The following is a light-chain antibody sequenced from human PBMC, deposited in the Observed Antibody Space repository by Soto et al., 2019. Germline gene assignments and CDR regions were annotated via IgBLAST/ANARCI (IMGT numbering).Light chain of an antibody. CDR2: GAS. CDR3: QQYGRSRT. V-gene: IGKV3-20*01. Sequence: EVVLTQSPGTLSLSPGERATLSCRASQSVTSNYLAWYQQRPGLAPRLLIYGASSRATGIPDRFSGSGSGTFFTLTISRLEPEDFAVYYCQQYGRSRTFGQGTKVEIK. J-gene: IGKJ1*01. CDR1: QSVTSNY.